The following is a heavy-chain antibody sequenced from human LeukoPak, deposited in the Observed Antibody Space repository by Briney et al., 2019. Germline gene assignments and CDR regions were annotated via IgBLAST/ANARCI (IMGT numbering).Heavy chain of an antibody. D-gene: IGHD6-6*01. Sequence: GASVKVSCKASGYTFTSYGISWVRQAPGQGLEWMGWISVYNGDTNYAQKFQGRVTITRNTSISTAYMELSSLRSEDTAVYYCARGALEYSFTYYYYYYMDVWGKGTTVTVSS. CDR3: ARGALEYSFTYYYYYYMDV. CDR2: ISVYNGDT. V-gene: IGHV1-18*01. J-gene: IGHJ6*03. CDR1: GYTFTSYG.